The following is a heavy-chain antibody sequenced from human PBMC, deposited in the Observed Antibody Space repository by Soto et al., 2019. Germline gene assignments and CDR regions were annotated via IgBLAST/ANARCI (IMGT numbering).Heavy chain of an antibody. J-gene: IGHJ5*02. V-gene: IGHV1-24*01. CDR1: GYTLTELS. Sequence: ASVKVSCKVSGYTLTELSMHWVRQAPGKGLEWMGGFDPEDGETIYAQKFQGRVTMTGDTSTDTAYMELSSLRPEDTAVYYCATGLRAAAVNSPNLDPWGQGTLVTVSS. D-gene: IGHD6-13*01. CDR2: FDPEDGET. CDR3: ATGLRAAAVNSPNLDP.